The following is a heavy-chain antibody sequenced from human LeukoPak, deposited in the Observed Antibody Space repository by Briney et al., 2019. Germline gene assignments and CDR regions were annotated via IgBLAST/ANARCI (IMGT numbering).Heavy chain of an antibody. CDR1: GFTFSSYA. CDR3: AKDPRYSGYDSGYYYYGMDV. V-gene: IGHV3-30-3*01. D-gene: IGHD5-12*01. Sequence: GGSLRLSCAASGFTFSSYAMPWVRQAPGKGLEWVAVISYDGSNKYYADSVKGRFTISRDNSKNTLYLQMNSLRAEDTAVYYCAKDPRYSGYDSGYYYYGMDVWGQGTTVTVSS. CDR2: ISYDGSNK. J-gene: IGHJ6*02.